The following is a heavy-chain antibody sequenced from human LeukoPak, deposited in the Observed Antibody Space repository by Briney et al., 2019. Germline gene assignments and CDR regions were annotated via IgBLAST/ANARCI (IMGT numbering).Heavy chain of an antibody. CDR2: IVVGRGNT. Sequence: ASVKVSCKASGFTFTSSAMQWVRQARGQRLEWIGWIVVGRGNTNYAQKFQERVTITRDMSTSTAYMELSSLRSEDTAVYYCAAAYYDILTGHFPFDYWGQGTLVTVSS. D-gene: IGHD3-9*01. V-gene: IGHV1-58*02. CDR1: GFTFTSSA. CDR3: AAAYYDILTGHFPFDY. J-gene: IGHJ4*02.